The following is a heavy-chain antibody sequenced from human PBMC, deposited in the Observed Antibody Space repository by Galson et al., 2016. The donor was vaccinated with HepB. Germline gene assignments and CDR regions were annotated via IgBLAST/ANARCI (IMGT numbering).Heavy chain of an antibody. CDR1: GFTFSSYE. CDR2: ISSSGSTI. J-gene: IGHJ2*01. V-gene: IGHV3-48*03. CDR3: ARLGGTLTEYDNFGNLRGYFDL. D-gene: IGHD3-9*01. Sequence: SLRLSCAASGFTFSSYEMNWVRQAPGKGLEWVSYISSSGSTIYYADSVKGRFTISRDNAKNSLYLQMNSLRHEDTAVYYCARLGGTLTEYDNFGNLRGYFDLWGRGSLVTVSS.